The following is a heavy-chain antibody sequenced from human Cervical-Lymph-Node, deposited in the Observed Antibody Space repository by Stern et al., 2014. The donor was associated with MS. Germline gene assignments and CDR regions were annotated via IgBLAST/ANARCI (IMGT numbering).Heavy chain of an antibody. D-gene: IGHD4-17*01. CDR3: ARDPTTVTTFDAFDI. Sequence: EMQLVESGGGLVQPGGSLRLSCAASGFTVSSNYMSWVRQAPGKGLEWVSVIYSGGSTYYADSVKGRFTISRDNSKNTLYLQMNSLRAEDTAVYYCARDPTTVTTFDAFDIWGQGTMVTVSS. J-gene: IGHJ3*02. CDR2: IYSGGST. V-gene: IGHV3-66*02. CDR1: GFTVSSNY.